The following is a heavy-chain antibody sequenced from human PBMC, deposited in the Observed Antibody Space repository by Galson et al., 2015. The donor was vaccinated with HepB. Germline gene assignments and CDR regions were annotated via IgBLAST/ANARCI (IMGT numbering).Heavy chain of an antibody. CDR2: MNPNSGNT. CDR3: ARELKGDCSSTSCYYYYYYGMAV. CDR1: GYTFTSYD. V-gene: IGHV1-8*01. Sequence: SVKVSCKASGYTFTSYDINWVRQATGQGLEWMGWMNPNSGNTGYAQKFQGRVTMTRNTSISTAYMELSSLRSEDTAVYYCARELKGDCSSTSCYYYYYYGMAVWVQGTTVTVSS. J-gene: IGHJ6*02. D-gene: IGHD2-2*01.